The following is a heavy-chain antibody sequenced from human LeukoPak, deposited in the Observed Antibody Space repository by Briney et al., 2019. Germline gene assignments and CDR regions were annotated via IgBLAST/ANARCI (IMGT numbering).Heavy chain of an antibody. J-gene: IGHJ6*04. D-gene: IGHD3-10*02. Sequence: GGSLRLSCAASGLTITNYWMNWVRQAPGKGLEWVSYISSSGSTIYYADSVKGRFTISRDNAKNSLYLQMNSLRAEDTAVYYCAELGITMIGGVWGKGTTVTISS. CDR2: ISSSGSTI. CDR1: GLTITNYW. CDR3: AELGITMIGGV. V-gene: IGHV3-48*04.